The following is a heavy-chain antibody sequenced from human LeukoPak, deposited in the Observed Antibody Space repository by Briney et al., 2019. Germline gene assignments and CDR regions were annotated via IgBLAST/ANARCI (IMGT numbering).Heavy chain of an antibody. CDR2: IYSGGST. CDR3: ASGLYYTPFDY. J-gene: IGHJ4*02. CDR1: GFTVSSNY. V-gene: IGHV3-53*01. D-gene: IGHD3-10*01. Sequence: GGSLRLSCAASGFTVSSNYMSWVRQAPGKGLEWVSVIYSGGSTYYADSVKGRFTISRDNSKNTLYLQMNSLRAEDTAVYYCASGLYYTPFDYWGQGTLVTVSS.